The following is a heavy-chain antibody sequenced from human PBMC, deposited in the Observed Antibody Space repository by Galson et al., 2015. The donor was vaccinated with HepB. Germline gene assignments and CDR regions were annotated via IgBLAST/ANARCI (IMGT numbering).Heavy chain of an antibody. D-gene: IGHD4-17*01. J-gene: IGHJ6*04. CDR1: GFTLSSYG. Sequence: SLRLSCAASGFTLSSYGMHWVRQAPGKGLEWVAVISYDGSNKYYADSVKGRFTISRDNSKNTLYLQMNSLRAEDTAVYYCAKGWRTTVTTGPVDVWGKGTTVTVSS. CDR2: ISYDGSNK. CDR3: AKGWRTTVTTGPVDV. V-gene: IGHV3-30*18.